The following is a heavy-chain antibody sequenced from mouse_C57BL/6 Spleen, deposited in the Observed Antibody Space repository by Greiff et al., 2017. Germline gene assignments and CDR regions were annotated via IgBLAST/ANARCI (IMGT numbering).Heavy chain of an antibody. J-gene: IGHJ4*01. V-gene: IGHV5-9*01. D-gene: IGHD1-1*01. Sequence: EVQGVESGGGLVKPGGSLKLSCAASGFTFSSYTMSWVRQTPEKRLEWVATISGGGGNTYYPDSVKGRFTISRDNAKNTLYLQMSSLRSEDTALYYCARHPYGSPPMDYWGQGTSVTVSS. CDR3: ARHPYGSPPMDY. CDR1: GFTFSSYT. CDR2: ISGGGGNT.